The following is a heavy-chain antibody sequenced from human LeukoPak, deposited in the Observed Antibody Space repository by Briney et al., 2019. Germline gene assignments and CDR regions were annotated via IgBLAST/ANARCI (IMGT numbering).Heavy chain of an antibody. V-gene: IGHV4-34*01. CDR2: INHSGST. Sequence: SETLSLTCAVYGGSFSGYYWSWIRQPPGKGLEWIGEINHSGSTNYNPSLKSRVTISVDTSKNQFSLKLSSVTAADTAVYYCARAASVVNPFDYWGQGTLVTVSS. CDR1: GGSFSGYY. D-gene: IGHD4-23*01. J-gene: IGHJ4*02. CDR3: ARAASVVNPFDY.